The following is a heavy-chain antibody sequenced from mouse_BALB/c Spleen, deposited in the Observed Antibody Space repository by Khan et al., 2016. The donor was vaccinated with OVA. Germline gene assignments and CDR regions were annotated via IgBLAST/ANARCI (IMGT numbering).Heavy chain of an antibody. D-gene: IGHD2-14*01. J-gene: IGHJ4*01. V-gene: IGHV1-4*01. CDR1: GYTFSSHT. CDR3: ARRTTEYALDY. Sequence: QVQLQQSGAELARPGASVKMSCKASGYTFSSHTMHWVQQRPGQGLEWIGYLNPSSGYTQYNQKFNDKATLTADISSSTAYMQLSSLNSEDSAVDYCARRTTEYALDYWGQGTSVTVAS. CDR2: LNPSSGYT.